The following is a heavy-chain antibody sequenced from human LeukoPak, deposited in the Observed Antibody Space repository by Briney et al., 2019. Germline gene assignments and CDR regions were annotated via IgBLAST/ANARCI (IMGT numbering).Heavy chain of an antibody. CDR3: ASCMTTVTPFDY. V-gene: IGHV4-31*11. CDR1: GGPFSGYY. CDR2: IYCSGST. J-gene: IGHJ4*02. D-gene: IGHD4-17*01. Sequence: SETLSFTCAVYGGPFSGYYWSWIRQHPGKGLEWIGYIYCSGSTYYNPSLKSRVTISVDTSKNQFSLKLSSVTAADTAVYYCASCMTTVTPFDYWGQGTLVTVSS.